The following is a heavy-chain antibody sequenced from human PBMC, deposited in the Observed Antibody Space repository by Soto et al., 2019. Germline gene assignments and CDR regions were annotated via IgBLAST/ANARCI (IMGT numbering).Heavy chain of an antibody. Sequence: GASVKVSCKDSGYTFTSNALKWVRQATGQRFEWMGWMNPNSGNTGYAQKFQGRVTMTRNTSISTAYMELSSLRSEDTAVYYCAREVVVPAAIEADYMDVWGKGTTVTVSS. V-gene: IGHV1-8*01. CDR3: AREVVVPAAIEADYMDV. CDR1: GYTFTSNA. CDR2: MNPNSGNT. J-gene: IGHJ6*03. D-gene: IGHD2-2*01.